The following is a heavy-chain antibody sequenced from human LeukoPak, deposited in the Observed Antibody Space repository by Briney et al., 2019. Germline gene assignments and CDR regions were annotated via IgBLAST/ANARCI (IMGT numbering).Heavy chain of an antibody. V-gene: IGHV1-2*02. CDR3: ARGGGTISGVVDY. D-gene: IGHD3-3*01. CDR2: FNPNSGGT. CDR1: GYTFTGYS. Sequence: GVSVKVSCKASGYTFTGYSIHWVRQAPGQGLEWMGWFNPNSGGTNYAQKFQDRVTMTRDTSINTAYMELSRLRFDDTSVYYCARGGGTISGVVDYWGQGTLVTVSS. J-gene: IGHJ4*02.